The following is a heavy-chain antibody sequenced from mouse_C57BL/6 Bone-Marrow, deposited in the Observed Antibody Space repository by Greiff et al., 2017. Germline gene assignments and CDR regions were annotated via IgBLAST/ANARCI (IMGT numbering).Heavy chain of an antibody. V-gene: IGHV1-15*01. Sequence: VQLQQSGAELVRPGASVTLSCKASGYTFTDYEMHWVKQTPVHGLEWIGAIDPETGGTAYNQKFKGKAILTPDKSSSTAYMELRSLTSEDSAVYYCTGYYGTWFAYWGQGTLVTVSA. CDR1: GYTFTDYE. CDR2: IDPETGGT. D-gene: IGHD1-2*01. CDR3: TGYYGTWFAY. J-gene: IGHJ3*01.